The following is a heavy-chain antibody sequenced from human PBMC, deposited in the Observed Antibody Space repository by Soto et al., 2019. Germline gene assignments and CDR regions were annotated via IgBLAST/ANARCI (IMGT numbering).Heavy chain of an antibody. CDR3: AKESEMGDYYGSGRGGMDV. CDR1: GFTFSSYG. Sequence: PGGSLRLSCAASGFTFSSYGMHWVRQAPGKGLEWVAVISYDGSNKYYADSVKGRFTISRDNSKNTLYLQMKSLRAEDTGVYYCAKESEMGDYYGSGRGGMDVWGQGTTVTVSS. CDR2: ISYDGSNK. J-gene: IGHJ6*02. D-gene: IGHD3-10*01. V-gene: IGHV3-30*18.